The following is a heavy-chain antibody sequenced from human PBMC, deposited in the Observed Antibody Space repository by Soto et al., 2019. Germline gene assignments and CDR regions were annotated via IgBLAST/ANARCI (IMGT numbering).Heavy chain of an antibody. CDR2: ISGSGGST. J-gene: IGHJ6*02. CDR1: GFTFSNYA. Sequence: EVQLLESGGGLVQPGGSLRLSCAASGFTFSNYAMTWVRQAPGKGLEWVSAISGSGGSTYYADSVKGRFIISRDNSKNPLYLQMDSLRAEDTAVYYCANPPPTMESTIYYYYGMDVWGQGTTVTVSS. V-gene: IGHV3-23*01. CDR3: ANPPPTMESTIYYYYGMDV. D-gene: IGHD1-26*01.